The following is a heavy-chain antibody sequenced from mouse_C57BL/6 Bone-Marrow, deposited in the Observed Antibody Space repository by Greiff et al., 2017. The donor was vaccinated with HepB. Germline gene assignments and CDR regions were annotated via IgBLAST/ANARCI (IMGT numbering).Heavy chain of an antibody. J-gene: IGHJ1*03. CDR3: ARGTAQARYFDV. CDR1: GYAFSSSW. Sequence: VQLVESGPELVKPGASVKISCKASGYAFSSSWMNWVKQRPGKGLEWIGRIYPGDGDTNYNGTFKGKATLTADKSSSTAYMQLSSLTSEDSAVYFCARGTAQARYFDVWGTGTTVTVSS. D-gene: IGHD3-2*02. V-gene: IGHV1-82*01. CDR2: IYPGDGDT.